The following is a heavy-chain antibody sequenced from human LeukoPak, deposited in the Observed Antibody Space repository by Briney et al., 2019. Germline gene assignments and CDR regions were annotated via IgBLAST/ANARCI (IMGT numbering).Heavy chain of an antibody. CDR3: AKDDQWLVDYYYYMDV. Sequence: GGSLRLSCAASGFTFSSYGMHWVRQAPGKGLEWVAFIRYDGSNKYYADSVKGRFTISRDNSKNTLYLQMNSLRAEDTAVYYCAKDDQWLVDYYYYMDVWGKGTTVTISS. CDR1: GFTFSSYG. J-gene: IGHJ6*03. CDR2: IRYDGSNK. V-gene: IGHV3-30*02. D-gene: IGHD6-19*01.